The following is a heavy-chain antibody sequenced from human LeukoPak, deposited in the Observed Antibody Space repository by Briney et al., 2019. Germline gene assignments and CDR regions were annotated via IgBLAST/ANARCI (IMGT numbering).Heavy chain of an antibody. CDR3: ARGRHPGPTWISEY. V-gene: IGHV1-8*01. Sequence: ASVKVSCKASEYTFTSYDINWVRQATRQGLEWMRWMNPNSGNTGYAQKFQGRVTMTRNTSISTAYMELSSLTFEDTAVYYCARGRHPGPTWISEYWGQGTLVTVSS. J-gene: IGHJ4*02. D-gene: IGHD5-12*01. CDR1: EYTFTSYD. CDR2: MNPNSGNT.